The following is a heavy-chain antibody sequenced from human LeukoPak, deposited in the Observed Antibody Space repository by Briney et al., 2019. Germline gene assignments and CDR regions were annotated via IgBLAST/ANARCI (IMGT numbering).Heavy chain of an antibody. J-gene: IGHJ4*02. CDR2: INSDGSST. CDR3: ARGSWAMDTAMVPFDY. Sequence: GSLRLSCAASGFTFSSYWMHWVRQAPGKGLVWVSRINSDGSSTSYADSVKGRFTISRDNAKNTLYLQMNSLRAEDTAVYYCARGSWAMDTAMVPFDYWGQGTLVTVSS. V-gene: IGHV3-74*01. CDR1: GFTFSSYW. D-gene: IGHD5-18*01.